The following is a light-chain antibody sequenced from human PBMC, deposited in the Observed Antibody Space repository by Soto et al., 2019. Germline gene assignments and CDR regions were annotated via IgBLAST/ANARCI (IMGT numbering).Light chain of an antibody. Sequence: IQMTQSPSSLCASVGDRFTITCQASQNIKNYFNWYQQKPGRAPKVLIYDASNLEAGVPSRLRGSGSGTDFTFTISRLQPEDIATYYCQQYETLPTFGQGTRLEIK. CDR3: QQYETLPT. CDR2: DAS. CDR1: QNIKNY. V-gene: IGKV1-33*01. J-gene: IGKJ5*01.